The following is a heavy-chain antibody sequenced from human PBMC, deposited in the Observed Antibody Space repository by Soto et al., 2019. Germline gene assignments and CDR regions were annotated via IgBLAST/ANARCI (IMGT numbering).Heavy chain of an antibody. CDR2: INPKTGDT. CDR3: VTGDHLVR. Sequence: QMQLVQSGAEARKPGASVKVSCKTSGYTFTGYYLNWARQAPGRGLERVGWINPKTGDTNNAQKFQGRVTMTTDTSISTGYMELSGLKSDDTAVYYCVTGDHLVRWGQGTRVTVSS. V-gene: IGHV1-2*02. J-gene: IGHJ4*02. CDR1: GYTFTGYY. D-gene: IGHD6-6*01.